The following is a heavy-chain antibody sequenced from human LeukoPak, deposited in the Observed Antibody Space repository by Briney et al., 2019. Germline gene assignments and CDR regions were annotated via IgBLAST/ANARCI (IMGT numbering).Heavy chain of an antibody. J-gene: IGHJ4*02. D-gene: IGHD2-15*01. Sequence: PSETLSLTCTVSGGSISSYYWSWIRQPPGKGLEWIGYIYYSGSTNYNPSLKSRVTISVDTSKNQFSLKLSSVTAADTAVYYCARGGGTAGLDYWGQGTLVTVSS. CDR2: IYYSGST. CDR3: ARGGGTAGLDY. CDR1: GGSISSYY. V-gene: IGHV4-59*01.